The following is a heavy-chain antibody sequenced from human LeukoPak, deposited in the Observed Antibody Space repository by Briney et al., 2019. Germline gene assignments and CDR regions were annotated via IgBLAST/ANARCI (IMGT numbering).Heavy chain of an antibody. D-gene: IGHD7-27*01. J-gene: IGHJ6*02. CDR2: ISAYNGNT. CDR3: ARNWGAASDNYYYYGMDV. CDR1: GYIFTTYG. Sequence: ASVKVSCKASGYIFTTYGITWVRQAPGQGPEWMGWISAYNGNTKYAEKFQGRVTLTTDTFTSTAYMELRSLRSDDSAMYHCARNWGAASDNYYYYGMDVWGQGTTVTVSS. V-gene: IGHV1-18*01.